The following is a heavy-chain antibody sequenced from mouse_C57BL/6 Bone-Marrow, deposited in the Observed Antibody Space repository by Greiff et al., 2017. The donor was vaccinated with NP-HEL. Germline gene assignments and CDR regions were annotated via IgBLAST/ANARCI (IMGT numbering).Heavy chain of an antibody. D-gene: IGHD1-1*01. CDR2: IYPGSGST. V-gene: IGHV1-55*01. CDR1: GYTFTSYW. J-gene: IGHJ1*03. CDR3: ARTLGEGSSPYWYFDV. Sequence: VQLQQPGAELVKPGASVKMSCKASGYTFTSYWITWVKQRPGQGLEWIGDIYPGSGSTNYNEKFKSKATLTVDTSSSTAYMQLSSLTSEDSAVYYCARTLGEGSSPYWYFDVWGTGTTVTVSS.